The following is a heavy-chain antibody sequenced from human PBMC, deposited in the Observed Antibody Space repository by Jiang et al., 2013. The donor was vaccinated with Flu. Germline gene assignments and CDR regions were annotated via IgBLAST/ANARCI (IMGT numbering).Heavy chain of an antibody. V-gene: IGHV3-48*02. CDR3: ARGSLLGGDCYSFDY. D-gene: IGHD2-21*02. Sequence: GVVQPGRSLRLSCAASGFTFSSYSMNWVRQAPGKGLEWVSYISSSSSTIYYADSVKGRFTISRDNAKNSLYLQMNSLRDEDTAVYYCARGSLLGGDCYSFDYWGQGTLVTVSS. J-gene: IGHJ4*02. CDR2: ISSSSSTI. CDR1: GFTFSSYS.